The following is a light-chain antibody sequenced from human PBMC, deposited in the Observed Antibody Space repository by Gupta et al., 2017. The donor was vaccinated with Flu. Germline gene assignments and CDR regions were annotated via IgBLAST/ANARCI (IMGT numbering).Light chain of an antibody. Sequence: DIQMTQSPSTLSASVGDRVTITCRASQSVSNWLAWYQQKPGKAPKLLIYKASSLESGVPSRFSGSGSGTEFTLTISSRQPDDFATYYCQQYNSCKTFGQGTKVEIK. CDR3: QQYNSCKT. V-gene: IGKV1-5*03. CDR1: QSVSNW. J-gene: IGKJ1*01. CDR2: KAS.